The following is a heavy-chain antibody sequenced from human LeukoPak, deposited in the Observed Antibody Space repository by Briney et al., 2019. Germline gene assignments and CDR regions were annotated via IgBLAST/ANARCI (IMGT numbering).Heavy chain of an antibody. D-gene: IGHD1-26*01. V-gene: IGHV3-9*01. J-gene: IGHJ4*02. Sequence: GRSLRLSCAASGFTFDDHAMHWVRQAPGKGLEWVAGISWNSVSIGYADSVKGRFTISRDNAKNSLYLQMNSLRAEDRDLYYCAKDSAERVGYFDYWGQGTVVSVSS. CDR1: GFTFDDHA. CDR3: AKDSAERVGYFDY. CDR2: ISWNSVSI.